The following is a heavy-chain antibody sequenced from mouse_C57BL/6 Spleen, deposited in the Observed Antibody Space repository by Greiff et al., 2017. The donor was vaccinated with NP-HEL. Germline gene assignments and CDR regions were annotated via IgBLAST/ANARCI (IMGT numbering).Heavy chain of an antibody. CDR3: TRITTVAFDY. J-gene: IGHJ2*01. Sequence: VQLQQSGTVLARPGASVKMSCKTSGYTFTSYWMPWVKQRPGQGLEWIGAIYPGNSGTSYNQKFKGKAKLTAVTSASTAYMELSSLTNEDSAVYYCTRITTVAFDYWGQGTTLTVSS. D-gene: IGHD1-1*01. CDR2: IYPGNSGT. CDR1: GYTFTSYW. V-gene: IGHV1-5*01.